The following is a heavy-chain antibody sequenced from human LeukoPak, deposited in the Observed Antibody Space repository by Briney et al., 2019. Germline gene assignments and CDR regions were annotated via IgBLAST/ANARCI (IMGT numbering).Heavy chain of an antibody. J-gene: IGHJ4*02. Sequence: ASVKVSCKASGYTFTSYYMHWVRQAPGQGLEWMGIINPSGGSTSYAQKFQGRVTMTRDTSTSTVYMELSSLRSEDTAVYYCARTNIDYYDSSGPLDYWGQGTLVTVSS. CDR1: GYTFTSYY. V-gene: IGHV1-46*01. D-gene: IGHD3-22*01. CDR2: INPSGGST. CDR3: ARTNIDYYDSSGPLDY.